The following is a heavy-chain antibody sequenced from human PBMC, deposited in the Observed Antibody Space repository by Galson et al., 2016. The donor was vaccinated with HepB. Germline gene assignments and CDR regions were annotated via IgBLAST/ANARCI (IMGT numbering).Heavy chain of an antibody. CDR2: IAGSGRPI. CDR3: AGGGGFRVGAYFAS. V-gene: IGHV3-11*01. D-gene: IGHD3-16*01. Sequence: SLRLSCAASTFTFSDYYMSWIRQAPGRGLEWISYIAGSGRPIYYADSVKGRFTISRANAKNALYLQMTSLRAEDTAGYSCAGGGGFRVGAYFASWGQGTLVTVSS. CDR1: TFTFSDYY. J-gene: IGHJ4*02.